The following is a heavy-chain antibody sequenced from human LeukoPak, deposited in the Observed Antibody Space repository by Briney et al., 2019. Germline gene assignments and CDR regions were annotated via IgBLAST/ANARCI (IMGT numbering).Heavy chain of an antibody. CDR2: INHSGST. J-gene: IGHJ4*02. CDR3: ARAYYYDSSGYYYTGIAREIFDY. D-gene: IGHD3-22*01. Sequence: PSETLSLTCAVYGGSFSGYYRSWIRQPPGKGLEWIGEINHSGSTNYNPSLKSRVTISVDTSKNQFSLKLSSVTAADTAVYYCARAYYYDSSGYYYTGIAREIFDYWGQGTLVTVSS. V-gene: IGHV4-34*01. CDR1: GGSFSGYY.